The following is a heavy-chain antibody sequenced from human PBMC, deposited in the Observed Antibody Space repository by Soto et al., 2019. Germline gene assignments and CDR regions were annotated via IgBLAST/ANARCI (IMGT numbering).Heavy chain of an antibody. J-gene: IGHJ6*02. CDR1: GYTFTSYG. CDR3: ARDGGYGDYYGMDV. D-gene: IGHD4-17*01. CDR2: IIPIFGTA. Sequence: SVKVSCKASGYTFTSYGISWVRQAPGQGLEWMGGIIPIFGTANYAQKFQGRVTITADESTSTAYMELSSLRSEDTAVYYCARDGGYGDYYGMDVWGQGTTVTVSS. V-gene: IGHV1-69*13.